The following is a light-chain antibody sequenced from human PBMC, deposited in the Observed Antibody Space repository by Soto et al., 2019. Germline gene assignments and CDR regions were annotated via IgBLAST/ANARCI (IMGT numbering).Light chain of an antibody. Sequence: QSALTQPASVSGSPGQSVTISCTGTSSDVGAYKYVSWYQKHPGKAPKLMIYGVSNRPSGISNRFSGSKSGNTAFLTISGLQPEVEADYYCSSFTGPTTLDVFGTGTKVTVL. CDR3: SSFTGPTTLDV. J-gene: IGLJ1*01. V-gene: IGLV2-14*03. CDR2: GVS. CDR1: SSDVGAYKY.